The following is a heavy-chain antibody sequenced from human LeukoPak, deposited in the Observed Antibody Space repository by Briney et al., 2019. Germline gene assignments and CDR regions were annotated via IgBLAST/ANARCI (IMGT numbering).Heavy chain of an antibody. CDR1: GFTFNTYS. V-gene: IGHV3-48*01. CDR3: ARDLNYAFDI. J-gene: IGHJ3*02. CDR2: ISSSSGAI. Sequence: GGSPRLSCAASGFTFNTYSMNWVRQAPGMGLEWVSYISSSSGAIYYADSVKGRFTISRDNAKNSLYLQMNSLRAEDTAVYYCARDLNYAFDIWGQGTRVTLSS. D-gene: IGHD5-24*01.